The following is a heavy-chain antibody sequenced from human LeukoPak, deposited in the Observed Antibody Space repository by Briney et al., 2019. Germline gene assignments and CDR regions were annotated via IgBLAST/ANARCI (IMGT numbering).Heavy chain of an antibody. Sequence: PSETLSLTCNVSGYSISSGYYWGWIRQPPAKGLEWIGSIYHSGRNLYNPSLKSRVHISVDTSKKQFSPKLSSVTTGDTAGYFCARRNYDYVWGSYRYTFDYWGQGTLVTVSS. CDR3: ARRNYDYVWGSYRYTFDY. V-gene: IGHV4-38-2*02. J-gene: IGHJ4*02. CDR1: GYSISSGYY. D-gene: IGHD3-16*02. CDR2: IYHSGRN.